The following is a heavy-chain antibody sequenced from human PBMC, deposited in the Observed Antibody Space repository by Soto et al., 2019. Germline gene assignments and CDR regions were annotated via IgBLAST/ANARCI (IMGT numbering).Heavy chain of an antibody. J-gene: IGHJ5*02. Sequence: PSETLSLTCGVSGGTVASSHWWSWVRQSPGGGLEWIGNVYPTGDTNLNPALQSRVTISLDKSNNQFALRLNSLTAADTAVYLCAREIVTAGGNNYFDPWGPGTLVTVSS. CDR3: AREIVTAGGNNYFDP. CDR1: GGTVASSHW. V-gene: IGHV4-4*02. CDR2: VYPTGDT. D-gene: IGHD2-21*02.